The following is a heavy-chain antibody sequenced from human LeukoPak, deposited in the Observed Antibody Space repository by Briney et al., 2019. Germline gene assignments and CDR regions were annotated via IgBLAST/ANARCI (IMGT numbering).Heavy chain of an antibody. J-gene: IGHJ4*02. V-gene: IGHV3-7*01. Sequence: GGSLRLSCAASGFTFSSYWMSWVRQAPGKGLEWVANIKQDGSEKYYVDSMKGRFTISRDNAKNSLFLQMNSLRAEDTAVYYCARDLYSSSWGLDYWGQGTLVTVSS. D-gene: IGHD6-13*01. CDR1: GFTFSSYW. CDR2: IKQDGSEK. CDR3: ARDLYSSSWGLDY.